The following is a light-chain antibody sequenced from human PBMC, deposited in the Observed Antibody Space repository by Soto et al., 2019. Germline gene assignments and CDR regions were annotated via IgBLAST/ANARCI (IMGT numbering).Light chain of an antibody. CDR2: ATS. CDR1: QSVTSTY. CDR3: QQYDISPWT. Sequence: EIVLTQSPGTLSLSPGERATLSCRAIQSVTSTYLAWYQQKPGQAPRLLIYATSRRATGIPDRFGGSGSGTDFTLTISGMEPEDFAVYYCQQYDISPWTFGQGTKVDIK. J-gene: IGKJ1*01. V-gene: IGKV3-20*01.